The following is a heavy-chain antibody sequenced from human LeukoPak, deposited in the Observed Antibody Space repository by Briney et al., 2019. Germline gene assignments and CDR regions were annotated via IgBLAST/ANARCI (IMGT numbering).Heavy chain of an antibody. Sequence: GRSLRLSCAASGFTFSSYGMHWVRQAPGKGLEWVAVIWYDGSNKYYADSVKGRFTISRDNSKNTLYLQMNSLRAEDTAMYYCVPEYYDSSGYSQFDYWGQGTLVTVSS. V-gene: IGHV3-33*01. J-gene: IGHJ4*02. D-gene: IGHD3-22*01. CDR2: IWYDGSNK. CDR1: GFTFSSYG. CDR3: VPEYYDSSGYSQFDY.